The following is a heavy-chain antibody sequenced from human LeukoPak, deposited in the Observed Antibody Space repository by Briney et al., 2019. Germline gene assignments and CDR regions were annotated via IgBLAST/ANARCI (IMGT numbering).Heavy chain of an antibody. Sequence: GGSLRLSCAASGFTFSSYAMHWVRQAPGKGLEWVAVISYDASNIYYADSVKGRFTISRDNSKSTLYLQMNSLRAEDTAVYYCARAGGSGWSPFDYWGQGTLVAVSS. CDR3: ARAGGSGWSPFDY. CDR1: GFTFSSYA. CDR2: ISYDASNI. V-gene: IGHV3-30-3*01. D-gene: IGHD6-19*01. J-gene: IGHJ4*02.